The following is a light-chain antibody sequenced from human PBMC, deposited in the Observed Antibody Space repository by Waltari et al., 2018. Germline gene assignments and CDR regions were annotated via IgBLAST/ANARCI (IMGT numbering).Light chain of an antibody. J-gene: IGKJ4*01. CDR1: QGVSTH. CDR2: CAT. Sequence: PLCPASQGVSTHLGWYPQEPGQAPRLLIFCATTQVTGIPARFRGSGSGTDFTLANSGLQSEDFALYYCQHYNEHPLPFGGGTKVEIK. CDR3: QHYNEHPLP. V-gene: IGKV3-15*01.